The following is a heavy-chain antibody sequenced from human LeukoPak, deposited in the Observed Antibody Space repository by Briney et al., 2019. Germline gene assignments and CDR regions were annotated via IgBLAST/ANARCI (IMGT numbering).Heavy chain of an antibody. Sequence: GGSLRLSYAASGFTFSDYYMSWIRQAPGKGLEWVSYISSSGSTIYYADSVKGRFTISRDNAKNSLYLQMNSLRAEDTAVSYGSSEVGVTMVRGVIINAFDIWGQGTMVTVSS. D-gene: IGHD3-10*01. CDR1: GFTFSDYY. CDR3: SSEVGVTMVRGVIINAFDI. V-gene: IGHV3-11*01. J-gene: IGHJ3*02. CDR2: ISSSGSTI.